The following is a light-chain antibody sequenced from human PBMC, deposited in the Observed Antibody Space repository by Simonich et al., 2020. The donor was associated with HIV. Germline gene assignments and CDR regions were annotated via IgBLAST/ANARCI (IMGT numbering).Light chain of an antibody. CDR3: QSADSSGSWV. Sequence: FELTQPPSVSVSPGQTARNTCSGDALPKQYIYWYPQMPGQAPGMVIYQDSERPSVIPERFSGSSSGTTVTLTISGVQAEDEADYYCQSADSSGSWVFGGGTKLTVL. J-gene: IGLJ3*02. V-gene: IGLV3-25*03. CDR2: QDS. CDR1: ALPKQY.